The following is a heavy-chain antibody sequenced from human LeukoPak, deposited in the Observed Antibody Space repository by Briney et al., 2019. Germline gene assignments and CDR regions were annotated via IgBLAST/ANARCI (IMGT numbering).Heavy chain of an antibody. D-gene: IGHD3-22*01. Sequence: GSLRLSCAASGFTFNSYWMTWVRQTPGKGLEWVANIKQDGSEKYYVDSVKGRFTISRDNAKNSLYLQMNSLRDEDTAVYYCARCTYDSSGYYSLDYDYWGQGTLVTVSS. V-gene: IGHV3-7*01. CDR2: IKQDGSEK. J-gene: IGHJ4*02. CDR3: ARCTYDSSGYYSLDYDY. CDR1: GFTFNSYW.